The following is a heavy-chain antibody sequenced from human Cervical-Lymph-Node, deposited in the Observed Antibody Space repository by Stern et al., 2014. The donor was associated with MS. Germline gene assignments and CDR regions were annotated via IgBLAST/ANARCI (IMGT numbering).Heavy chain of an antibody. V-gene: IGHV3-23*04. J-gene: IGHJ4*02. CDR2: ISGSGGST. CDR1: GFTFSSYA. Sequence: EVQLVESGGGLVQPGGSLRLSCAASGFTFSSYAMSWVRQAPGKGLEWVSGISGSGGSTYYTDSVKGRFTISRDNSKNTLYLQMNSLRAEDTAVYYCAKDRQWLVRYFDYLGQGTLVTVSS. D-gene: IGHD6-19*01. CDR3: AKDRQWLVRYFDY.